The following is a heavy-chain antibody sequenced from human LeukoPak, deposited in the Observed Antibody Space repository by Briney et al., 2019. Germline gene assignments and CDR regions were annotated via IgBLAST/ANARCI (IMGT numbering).Heavy chain of an antibody. J-gene: IGHJ4*02. Sequence: PSETLSLTCAVYGGSFSGYYWSWIRQPPGKGLEWIGEINHSGSTNYNPSLKSRVTISVDTSKNQFSLKLSSVTAADTAVYYCAREDDYGDYVGVGYFDYWGQGTLVTVSS. D-gene: IGHD4-17*01. V-gene: IGHV4-34*01. CDR1: GGSFSGYY. CDR2: INHSGST. CDR3: AREDDYGDYVGVGYFDY.